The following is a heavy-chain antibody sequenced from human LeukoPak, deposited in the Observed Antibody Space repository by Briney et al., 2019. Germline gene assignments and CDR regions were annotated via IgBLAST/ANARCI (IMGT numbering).Heavy chain of an antibody. V-gene: IGHV3-23*01. CDR2: ITGYGAT. D-gene: IGHD6-13*01. J-gene: IGHJ5*02. Sequence: GGSLRLSWAASGFTFSNFAMIWVRKAPGTGLQWVSTITGYGATFYADSVRGRFTIFRDTSMNTLFLQMNSLGAEDTAVYYCAKGAAAGKVDWFDPWGQGTLVTVSS. CDR3: AKGAAAGKVDWFDP. CDR1: GFTFSNFA.